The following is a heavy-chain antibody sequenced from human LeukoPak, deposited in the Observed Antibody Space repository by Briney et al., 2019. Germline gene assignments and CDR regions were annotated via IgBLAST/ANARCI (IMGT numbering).Heavy chain of an antibody. CDR3: ARGGYIVVVPAATKGDYYFDY. Sequence: SETLSLTCAVYGGSFSGYYWSWIRQPPGKGLEWIGEINHSGSTNYNPSLKSRVTISVDTSKNQFSLKLSSVTAADTAVYYCARGGYIVVVPAATKGDYYFDYWGQGTLVTVSS. J-gene: IGHJ4*02. CDR1: GGSFSGYY. CDR2: INHSGST. D-gene: IGHD2-2*01. V-gene: IGHV4-34*01.